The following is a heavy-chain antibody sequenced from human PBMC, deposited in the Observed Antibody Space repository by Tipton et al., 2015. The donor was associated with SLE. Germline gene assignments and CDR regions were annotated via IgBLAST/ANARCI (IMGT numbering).Heavy chain of an antibody. J-gene: IGHJ5*02. Sequence: TLSLTCTVSGGSIDTYHWSWVRQPPGKGLEWIGYIYYSGSTNYNPSLMSRVSISVDTSKNQFSLKLNSVTAADTAVYYCARERGERYTSRIDLWGQGTLVTVSS. CDR2: IYYSGST. D-gene: IGHD3-16*01. V-gene: IGHV4-59*12. CDR3: ARERGERYTSRIDL. CDR1: GGSIDTYH.